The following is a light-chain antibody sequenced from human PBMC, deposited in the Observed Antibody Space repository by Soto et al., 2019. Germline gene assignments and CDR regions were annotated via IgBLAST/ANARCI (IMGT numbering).Light chain of an antibody. V-gene: IGLV2-14*01. Sequence: QSVLTQPAAVSGSPGQSITISWTGTSRDVGGYNYVSWYQQHPGKAPKLMIYDVSNRPSGVSNRFSGSKSGNTASLSISGLQAEDEAAYYCSSYTSSSTRVFGTGTKVTVL. CDR1: SRDVGGYNY. CDR3: SSYTSSSTRV. J-gene: IGLJ1*01. CDR2: DVS.